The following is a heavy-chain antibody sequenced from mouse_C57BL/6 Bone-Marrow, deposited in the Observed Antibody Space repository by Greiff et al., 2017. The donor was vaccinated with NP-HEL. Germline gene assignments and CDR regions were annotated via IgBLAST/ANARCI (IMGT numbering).Heavy chain of an antibody. J-gene: IGHJ4*01. CDR3: ARGTTVTYYAMDY. CDR2: INPSNGGT. CDR1: GYTFTSYW. D-gene: IGHD1-1*01. Sequence: VQLKQPGTELVKPGASVKLSCKASGYTFTSYWMHWVKQRPGQGLEWIGNINPSNGGTNYNEKFKSKATLTVDKSSSTAYMQLSSLTSEDSAVDYCARGTTVTYYAMDYWGQGTSVTVSS. V-gene: IGHV1-53*01.